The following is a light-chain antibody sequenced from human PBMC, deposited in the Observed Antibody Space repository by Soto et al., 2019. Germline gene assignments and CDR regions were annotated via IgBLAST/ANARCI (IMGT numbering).Light chain of an antibody. CDR1: SSDVGSYNL. CDR2: EGS. Sequence: QSALTQPASVSGSPGQSITISCTGTSSDVGSYNLVSWHQQHPGKAPKLMIYEGSKRPSGVSNRFSGSKSGNTASLTISGLQAEDEADYYCCSYAGNSAVFGGGTQLTVL. CDR3: CSYAGNSAV. V-gene: IGLV2-23*01. J-gene: IGLJ7*01.